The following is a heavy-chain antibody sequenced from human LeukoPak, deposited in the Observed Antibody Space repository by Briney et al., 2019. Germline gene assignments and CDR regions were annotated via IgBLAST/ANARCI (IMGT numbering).Heavy chain of an antibody. V-gene: IGHV3-48*01. CDR1: GFAFNTYS. CDR3: ARGGSGSYYPFDY. D-gene: IGHD3-10*01. CDR2: ISSSSSPI. J-gene: IGHJ4*02. Sequence: PGGSLRLSCAAAGFAFNTYSMNWVRQAPGKGLEWVSYISSSSSPIYYADSVKGRFNISRDNAKNSLYLQMNSLRAEDTAVYYCARGGSGSYYPFDYWGQGTLVTVSS.